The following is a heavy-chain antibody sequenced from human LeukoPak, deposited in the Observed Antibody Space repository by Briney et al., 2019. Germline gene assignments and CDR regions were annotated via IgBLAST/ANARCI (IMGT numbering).Heavy chain of an antibody. J-gene: IGHJ4*02. CDR1: GYTFTSYG. CDR3: ARGGILDSSGYFDY. D-gene: IGHD6-19*01. Sequence: GVSVNVSCKASGYTFTSYGISWVGQAPGHGLEWMGWISAYNGNTNYAQKLQGRVTMTTDTSTSSAYMELRSLRSDDTAVYYCARGGILDSSGYFDYWGQGTLVT. V-gene: IGHV1-18*01. CDR2: ISAYNGNT.